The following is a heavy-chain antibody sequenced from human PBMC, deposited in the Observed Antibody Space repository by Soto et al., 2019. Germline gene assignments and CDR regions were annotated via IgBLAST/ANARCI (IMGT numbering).Heavy chain of an antibody. J-gene: IGHJ6*02. CDR2: INPNSGGT. CDR1: GYTFTAYY. V-gene: IGHV1-2*02. Sequence: ASVKGSCKGSGYTFTAYYMHWVRQGPGQGLEWMGWINPNSGGTNFAQKFQGRVTMTRDTSINTAYMELTRLRSDDTAVYYCGRSVIARERFYYYGMDVWGQGTTVTVSS. CDR3: GRSVIARERFYYYGMDV. D-gene: IGHD6-13*01.